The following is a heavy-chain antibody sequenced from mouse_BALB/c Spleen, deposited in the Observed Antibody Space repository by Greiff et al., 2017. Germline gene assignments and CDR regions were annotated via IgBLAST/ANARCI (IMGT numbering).Heavy chain of an antibody. J-gene: IGHJ3*01. D-gene: IGHD2-14*01. CDR1: GYTFTSYY. V-gene: IGHV1S81*02. Sequence: VQLQQSGAELVKPGASVKLSCKASGYTFTSYYMYWVKQRPGQGLEWIGEINPSNGGTNFNEKFKSKATLTVDKSSSTAYMQLSSLTSEDSAVYYCTRGYRYDWFAYWGQGTLVTVSA. CDR3: TRGYRYDWFAY. CDR2: INPSNGGT.